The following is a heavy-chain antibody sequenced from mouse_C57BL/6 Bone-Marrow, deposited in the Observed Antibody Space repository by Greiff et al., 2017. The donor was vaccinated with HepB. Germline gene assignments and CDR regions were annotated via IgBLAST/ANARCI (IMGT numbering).Heavy chain of an antibody. V-gene: IGHV1-52*01. D-gene: IGHD2-5*01. J-gene: IGHJ3*01. Sequence: QVQLQQPGAELVRPGSSVKLSCKASGYTFTSYWMHWVKQRPIQGLEWIGNIDPSDSETHYNQKFKDKATLTVDKSSSTAYMQLSSLTSEDSAFYYCARSDSNPAWFAYWGQGTRVTVSA. CDR2: IDPSDSET. CDR3: ARSDSNPAWFAY. CDR1: GYTFTSYW.